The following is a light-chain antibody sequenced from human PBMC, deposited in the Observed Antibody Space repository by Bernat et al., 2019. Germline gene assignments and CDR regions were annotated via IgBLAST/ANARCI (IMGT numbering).Light chain of an antibody. CDR3: HQYNNWPQT. J-gene: IGKJ1*01. Sequence: IVMTQSPATLSLSPGERATLSCRASQRFLYNLACYQQNPGRAPRLLIFDTSTRATGVPARFSGSRSGAEFTLTISSLQSEDFAVYYCHQYNNWPQTFGQGTKVEI. CDR1: QRFLYN. V-gene: IGKV3-15*01. CDR2: DTS.